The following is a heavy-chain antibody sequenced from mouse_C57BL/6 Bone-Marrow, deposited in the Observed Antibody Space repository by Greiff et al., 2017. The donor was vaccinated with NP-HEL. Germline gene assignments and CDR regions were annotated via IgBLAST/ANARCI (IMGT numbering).Heavy chain of an antibody. CDR2: IDPANGNT. CDR3: ARDDYDYYYAMDY. J-gene: IGHJ4*01. D-gene: IGHD2-4*01. Sequence: VQLKESVAELVRPGASVKLSCTASGFNIKNTYMHWVKQRPEQGLEWIGRIDPANGNTKYAPKFQGKATITADTSSNTAYLQLSSLTSEDTAIYYWARDDYDYYYAMDYWGQGTSVTVSS. CDR1: GFNIKNTY. V-gene: IGHV14-3*01.